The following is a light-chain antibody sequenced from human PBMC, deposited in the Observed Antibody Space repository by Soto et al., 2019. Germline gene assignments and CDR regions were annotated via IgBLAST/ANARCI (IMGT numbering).Light chain of an antibody. Sequence: QSVLTQPASVSGSPGQSIAISCTGTSSDVGGYNYVSWYQQYPGKAPKLIIFDVTNRPSGVSDRFSGSKSGSTASLTISGLQADDEADYYCTSIAGSGTYVFGTGTKLTVL. CDR2: DVT. CDR1: SSDVGGYNY. J-gene: IGLJ1*01. V-gene: IGLV2-14*01. CDR3: TSIAGSGTYV.